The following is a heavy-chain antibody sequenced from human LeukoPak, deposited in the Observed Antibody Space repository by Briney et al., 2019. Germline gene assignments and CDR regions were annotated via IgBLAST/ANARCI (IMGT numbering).Heavy chain of an antibody. J-gene: IGHJ3*02. Sequence: PGGSLRLSCAASGFTFSSFWMHWVRQAPGEGLVWVSRINSDGSITDYADSVKGRFTISRDNAKNTLYLQMNSLRADDTAVYYCARGAVTSVGAFDIWGLGTMVTVSS. V-gene: IGHV3-74*01. CDR1: GFTFSSFW. D-gene: IGHD4-17*01. CDR2: INSDGSIT. CDR3: ARGAVTSVGAFDI.